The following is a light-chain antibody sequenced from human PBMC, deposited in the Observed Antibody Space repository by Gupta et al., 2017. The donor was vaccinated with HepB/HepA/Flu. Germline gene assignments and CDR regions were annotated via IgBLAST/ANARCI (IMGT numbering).Light chain of an antibody. J-gene: IGKJ1*01. V-gene: IGKV2-28*01. CDR2: LSS. CDR1: QSLLDSNGYNY. CDR3: RQGLQTPKT. Sequence: DIVMTQSPLSLPVTPGEPASISCRSSQSLLDSNGYNYLDWYLQKPGQSPQLLIFLSSHRASGVPDRFSGSGSGTDFTLKINRVEAEDVGVYYCRQGLQTPKTFGQGTKVEIK.